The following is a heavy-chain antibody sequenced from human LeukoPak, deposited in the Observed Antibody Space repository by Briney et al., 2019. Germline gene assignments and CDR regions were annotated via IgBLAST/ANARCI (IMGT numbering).Heavy chain of an antibody. CDR3: ARDRRWLQSIYFDY. D-gene: IGHD5-12*01. CDR1: GFTFSTYT. Sequence: PGGSLRLSCAASGFTFSTYTMYWVRHPPGKRLEWVSIIGSSGGVIYYADSVKGRFTISRDNSKNTLYLQMNSLRAEDTAVYYCARDRRWLQSIYFDYWGQGTLVTVSS. CDR2: IGSSGGVI. J-gene: IGHJ4*02. V-gene: IGHV3-23*01.